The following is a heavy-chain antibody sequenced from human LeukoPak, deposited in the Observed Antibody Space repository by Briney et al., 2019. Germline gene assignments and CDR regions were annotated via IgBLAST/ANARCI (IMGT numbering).Heavy chain of an antibody. CDR2: INSDGTRT. J-gene: IGHJ4*02. Sequence: PGGSLRLSCAASGFTFSNYWMHWVRQAPGRGLVWVSRINSDGTRTTNADSVKGRFTISRDNAKNTLYLQMNTLRAEDTAVYYCAREGLGAGQFYFHYWGQGALVTVSS. CDR1: GFTFSNYW. V-gene: IGHV3-74*01. CDR3: AREGLGAGQFYFHY. D-gene: IGHD1-26*01.